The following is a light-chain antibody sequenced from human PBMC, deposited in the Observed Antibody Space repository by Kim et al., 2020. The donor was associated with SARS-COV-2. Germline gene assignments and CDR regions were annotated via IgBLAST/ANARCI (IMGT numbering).Light chain of an antibody. J-gene: IGKJ2*01. CDR1: QGINTY. CDR2: LAS. CDR3: QHYVRFPYT. V-gene: IGKV1-5*03. Sequence: SASVGDRVSNTCRASQGINTYLAWYQQRPGKAPKLLIYLASTLESGVPPRFSGSGFGTEFTLTINSLQPDDFATYYCQHYVRFPYTFGQGTKLEI.